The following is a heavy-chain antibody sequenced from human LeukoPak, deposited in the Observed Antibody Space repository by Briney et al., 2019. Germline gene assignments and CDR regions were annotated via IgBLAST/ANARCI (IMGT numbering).Heavy chain of an antibody. CDR3: AKEILRWPALGKGSYYYYGLDV. J-gene: IGHJ6*02. CDR2: ISWNSGSI. D-gene: IGHD6-13*01. V-gene: IGHV3-9*01. Sequence: PGRSLRLSCAASGFTFDDYGMHWVRQAPGKGLEWVSSISWNSGSIGYADSVKGRFTISRDNAKNSLYLQMNSLRAEDTALDYCAKEILRWPALGKGSYYYYGLDVWGQGTTATDSS. CDR1: GFTFDDYG.